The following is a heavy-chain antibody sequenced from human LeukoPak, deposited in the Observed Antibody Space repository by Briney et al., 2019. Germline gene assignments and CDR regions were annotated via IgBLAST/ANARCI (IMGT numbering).Heavy chain of an antibody. D-gene: IGHD4-23*01. CDR1: GFTFSSYT. CDR3: AREVYGGNSNWFDP. CDR2: ISGSGGVA. Sequence: GGSLRLSCTASGFTFSSYTVNWVRQAPAMGLGWVSAISGSGGVAFYADSVKGRFTISRDNSKNTLYLQMNSLRAEDTAVYYCAREVYGGNSNWFDPWGQGTLVTVSS. V-gene: IGHV3-23*01. J-gene: IGHJ5*02.